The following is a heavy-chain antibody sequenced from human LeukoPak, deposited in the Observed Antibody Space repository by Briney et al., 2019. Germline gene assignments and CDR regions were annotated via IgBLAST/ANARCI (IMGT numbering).Heavy chain of an antibody. CDR2: INHTGRT. J-gene: IGHJ4*02. V-gene: IGHV4-34*01. D-gene: IGHD2-8*02. Sequence: SQTLSLTCAVSGGSFSDFSWSWIRQSPRRGLEWIGEINHTGRTNYNPSLKSRVTISVDTSKNHFSLNLTSVTAADTTVYYCVSGWWFDYWGQGTLVTVSS. CDR1: GGSFSDFS. CDR3: VSGWWFDY.